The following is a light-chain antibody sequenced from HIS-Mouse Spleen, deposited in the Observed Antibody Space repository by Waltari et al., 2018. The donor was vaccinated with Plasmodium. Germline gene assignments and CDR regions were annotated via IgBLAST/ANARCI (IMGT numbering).Light chain of an antibody. J-gene: IGKJ3*01. CDR2: GAS. CDR1: QRVSSN. Sequence: EIVMTQSPATLSASPGERAPLSCRASQRVSSNLAWYQQKPGQAPRLLIYGASTRATGIPARFSGSGSGTEFTLTISSLQSEDFAVYYCQQYNNWPFTFGPGTKVDIK. V-gene: IGKV3-15*01. CDR3: QQYNNWPFT.